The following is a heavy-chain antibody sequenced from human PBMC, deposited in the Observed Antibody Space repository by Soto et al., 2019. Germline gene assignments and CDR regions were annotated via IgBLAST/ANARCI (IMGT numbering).Heavy chain of an antibody. J-gene: IGHJ5*02. CDR1: VVPFSDYF. CDR2: ISDSATTM. D-gene: IGHD3-22*01. V-gene: IGHV3-11*01. Sequence: AGCLRLSCSASVVPFSDYFMGWIRTAPGKGLEWISHISDSATTMYYADSVKGRFTISRDNARKSLFLHMNSLRAEDTAVYYCARDTAFISSGLFNPWGQGTRVNLS. CDR3: ARDTAFISSGLFNP.